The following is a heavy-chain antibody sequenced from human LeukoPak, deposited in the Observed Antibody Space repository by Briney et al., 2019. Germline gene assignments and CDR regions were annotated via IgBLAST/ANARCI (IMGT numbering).Heavy chain of an antibody. CDR2: VSSSTSTI. Sequence: GGSLRLSCAASGFTFSSYTMNWVRQAPGKRLEWVSSVSSSTSTIHYADSVKGRFTISRDNSKNTLYLQMNSLRAEDTAVYYCARNQWELGAFDIWGQGTMVTVSS. D-gene: IGHD1-26*01. CDR3: ARNQWELGAFDI. CDR1: GFTFSSYT. V-gene: IGHV3-48*01. J-gene: IGHJ3*02.